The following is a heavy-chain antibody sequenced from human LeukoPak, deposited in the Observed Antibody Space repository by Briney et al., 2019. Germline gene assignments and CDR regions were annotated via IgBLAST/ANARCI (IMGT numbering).Heavy chain of an antibody. CDR2: IYYSGST. CDR1: DDXIRSSAYY. D-gene: IGHD3-10*01. CDR3: ASEPYGSGSFLGAFDI. V-gene: IGHV4-39*01. Sequence: SETLSLTCAVSDDXIRSSAYYWGWIRHPPGKGLEWIGSIYYSGSTYYNPSLKSRVTISIDTSKNQFSLKLSSVTAADAAVYYCASEPYGSGSFLGAFDIWGQGTMVTVSS. J-gene: IGHJ3*02.